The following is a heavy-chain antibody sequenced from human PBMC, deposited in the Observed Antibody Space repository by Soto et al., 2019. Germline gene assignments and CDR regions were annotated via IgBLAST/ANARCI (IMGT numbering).Heavy chain of an antibody. CDR3: AREMYSGYYLALRTYYYYYMDV. D-gene: IGHD5-12*01. J-gene: IGHJ6*03. V-gene: IGHV4-59*12. CDR1: GGSISSYY. Sequence: SETLSLTCTVSGGSISSYYWSWIRQPPGKGLEWIGYIYYSGSTNYNPSLKSRVTISVDTSKNQFSLKLSSVTAADTAVYYCAREMYSGYYLALRTYYYYYMDVWGKGTTVTVSS. CDR2: IYYSGST.